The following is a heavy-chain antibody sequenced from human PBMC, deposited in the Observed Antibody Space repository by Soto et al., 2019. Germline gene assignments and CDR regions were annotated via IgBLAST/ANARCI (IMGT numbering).Heavy chain of an antibody. Sequence: SVKVSCKASGYTFTGYYMHWVRQAPGQGLEWMGWINPNSGGTNYAQKFQGWVTMTRDTSISTAYMELSRLRSDDTAVYYCARNGGERDIVVVPAAGYYYYGMDVWGQGTTVTVYS. J-gene: IGHJ6*02. D-gene: IGHD2-2*01. V-gene: IGHV1-2*04. CDR3: ARNGGERDIVVVPAAGYYYYGMDV. CDR2: INPNSGGT. CDR1: GYTFTGYY.